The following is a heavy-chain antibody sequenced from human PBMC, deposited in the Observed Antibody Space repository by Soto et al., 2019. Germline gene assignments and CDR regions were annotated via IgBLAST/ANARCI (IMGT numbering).Heavy chain of an antibody. Sequence: GASVKVSCKASGYTFTSYAMHWVRQAPGQRLEWMGWINAGNGNTKYSQKFQGRVTITSDTSASTAYMELSSLRAEDTAVYYCARDSGSSSSYYYGMDVWGQGTTVTVSS. D-gene: IGHD6-6*01. CDR3: ARDSGSSSSYYYGMDV. V-gene: IGHV1-3*01. CDR1: GYTFTSYA. CDR2: INAGNGNT. J-gene: IGHJ6*02.